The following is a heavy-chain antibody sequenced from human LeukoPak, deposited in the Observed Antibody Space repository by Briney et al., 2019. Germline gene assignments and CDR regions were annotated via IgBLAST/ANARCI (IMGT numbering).Heavy chain of an antibody. V-gene: IGHV3-48*02. J-gene: IGHJ4*02. CDR1: GFTFSSYS. CDR3: ASTLFRSFDWLPHGGDY. CDR2: ISSSSSTI. D-gene: IGHD3-9*01. Sequence: GGSLRLSCAASGFTFSSYSMNWVRQAPGKGLEWVSYISSSSSTIYYADSVKGRFTISRDNAKNSLYLQMNSLRDEDTAVYYCASTLFRSFDWLPHGGDYWGQGTLVTVSS.